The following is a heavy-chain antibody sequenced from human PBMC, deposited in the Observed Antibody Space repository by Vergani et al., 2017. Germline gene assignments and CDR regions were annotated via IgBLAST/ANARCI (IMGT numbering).Heavy chain of an antibody. V-gene: IGHV3-23*01. CDR3: ARVTLGDSGAFDI. D-gene: IGHD3-16*01. J-gene: IGHJ3*02. Sequence: EVQLLESGGGLIQPGGSLRLSCAASGFTFSTYAINWVRQAPGKGLEWVSGVSGSGRSTFYADSVKGRFTISRDNSKNTLYLQMNSLKAEDTAVYYCARVTLGDSGAFDIWGQGTMVSVS. CDR2: VSGSGRST. CDR1: GFTFSTYA.